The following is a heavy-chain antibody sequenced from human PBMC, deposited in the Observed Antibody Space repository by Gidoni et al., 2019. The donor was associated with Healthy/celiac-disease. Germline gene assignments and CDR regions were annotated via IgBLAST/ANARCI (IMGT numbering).Heavy chain of an antibody. CDR3: RTNGAFDM. D-gene: IGHD3-22*01. CDR2: IYYSGST. V-gene: IGHV4-39*07. J-gene: IGHJ3*02. Sequence: QLQLQESGPGLVKPSETLSLTCTVSGGSISSSSYYWGWIRQPPGKGLEWIGSIYYSGSTYYNPSLKSRVTISVDTAVYYCASLLPATSYYYDSSGSKRTNGAFDMWGQGTMVTVSS. CDR1: GGSISSSSYY.